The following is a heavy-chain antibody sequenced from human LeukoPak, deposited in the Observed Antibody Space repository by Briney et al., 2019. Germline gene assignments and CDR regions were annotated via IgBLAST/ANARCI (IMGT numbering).Heavy chain of an antibody. V-gene: IGHV3-23*01. CDR3: AKDFWEMAAPFDY. CDR1: GFTFSSYG. D-gene: IGHD5-24*01. J-gene: IGHJ4*02. Sequence: QPGGTLRLSCAASGFTFSSYGMSWVRQAPGKGLEWVSAISGSGGSTYYADSVKGRFTISRDNSKNTLYLQMNSLRAEDTAVYYCAKDFWEMAAPFDYWGQGTLVTVSS. CDR2: ISGSGGST.